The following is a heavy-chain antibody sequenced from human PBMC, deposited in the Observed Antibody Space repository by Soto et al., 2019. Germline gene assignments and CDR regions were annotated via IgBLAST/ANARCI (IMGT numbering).Heavy chain of an antibody. V-gene: IGHV4-59*01. J-gene: IGHJ6*01. CDR2: IYYSGST. D-gene: IGHD4-17*01. CDR1: VGSISSYY. Sequence: PSETLSLTCTFSVGSISSYYWSWIRHPPGKGLEWIGYIYYSGSTNYNPSLKSRVTISVDTSKNQFSLKLSSVTAADTAVYYCARDRTTVTTRYSYGMEVWGQGTTVIVSS. CDR3: ARDRTTVTTRYSYGMEV.